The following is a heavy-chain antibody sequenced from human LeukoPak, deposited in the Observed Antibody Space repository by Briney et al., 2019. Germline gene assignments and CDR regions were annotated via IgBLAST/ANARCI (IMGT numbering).Heavy chain of an antibody. CDR3: TRDPLVEFGYYFDF. CDR2: MSSNGNTK. Sequence: GSLRLSCAASGFAFSSFTMHWVRKAPGKGLEWVAVMSSNGNTKYYADSVKGRFTISRDNSRNTMFLRMSSLTTEDTAVYYCTRDPLVEFGYYFDFWGQGALVTVSA. V-gene: IGHV3-30-3*01. CDR1: GFAFSSFT. D-gene: IGHD2-15*01. J-gene: IGHJ4*02.